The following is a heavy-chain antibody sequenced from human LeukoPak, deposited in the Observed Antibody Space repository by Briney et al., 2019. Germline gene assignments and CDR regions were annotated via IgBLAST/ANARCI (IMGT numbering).Heavy chain of an antibody. CDR2: ISYDGSKK. J-gene: IGHJ3*01. D-gene: IGHD3-22*01. Sequence: GRSLRLSCAASGFAFSSYGMHWVRQAPGKGLGWVAVISYDGSKKYYADSVKGRFTISRDSSKNMLYLQMNSLRVEDTAVYYCAEGFSSGRWEACDVWGQGTMVTVSS. CDR3: AEGFSSGRWEACDV. CDR1: GFAFSSYG. V-gene: IGHV3-30*18.